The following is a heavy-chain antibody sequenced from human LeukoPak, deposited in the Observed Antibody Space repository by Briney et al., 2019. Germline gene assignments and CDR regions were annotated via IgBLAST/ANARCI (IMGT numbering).Heavy chain of an antibody. V-gene: IGHV3-48*03. Sequence: GGSMRLASAASGFAFSTYEMNWVRQAPGKVLEWVSYISTSGTPIYYADSVKGRFTLSRDNANNSLYLQMNSLRAEDTAVYYCARAVYYFDYWGQGTLVTVSS. J-gene: IGHJ4*02. CDR2: ISTSGTPI. CDR1: GFAFSTYE. CDR3: ARAVYYFDY.